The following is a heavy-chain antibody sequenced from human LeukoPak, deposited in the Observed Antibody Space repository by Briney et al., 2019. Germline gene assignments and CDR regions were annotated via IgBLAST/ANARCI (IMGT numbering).Heavy chain of an antibody. Sequence: GGSLRLSCAASGFTFSDYYMSWIRQAPGKGLEWVSYISSSGSTIYYADSVKGRFTISRDNAKNSLHLQMNSLRAEDTAVYYCARVPYGGNSYYYYYMDVWGKGTTVTVSS. J-gene: IGHJ6*03. CDR1: GFTFSDYY. CDR3: ARVPYGGNSYYYYYMDV. CDR2: ISSSGSTI. V-gene: IGHV3-11*04. D-gene: IGHD4-23*01.